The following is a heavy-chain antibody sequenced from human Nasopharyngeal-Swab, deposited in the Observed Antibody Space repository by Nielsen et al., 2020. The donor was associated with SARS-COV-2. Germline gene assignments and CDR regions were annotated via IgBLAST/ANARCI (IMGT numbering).Heavy chain of an antibody. CDR3: ARARKPGIVASVAATWDY. Sequence: KVSCKGSGYSFTTYWISWVRQMPGKGLEWMGRIDPSDSYTNYSPSFQGHVTISADKSISTAYLQWSSLKASDTAMYYCARARKPGIVASVAATWDYWGQGTLVTVSS. V-gene: IGHV5-10-1*01. D-gene: IGHD2-15*01. CDR2: IDPSDSYT. J-gene: IGHJ4*02. CDR1: GYSFTTYW.